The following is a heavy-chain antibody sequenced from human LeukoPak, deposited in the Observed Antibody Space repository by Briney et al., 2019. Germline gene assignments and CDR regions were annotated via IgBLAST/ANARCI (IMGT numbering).Heavy chain of an antibody. Sequence: GGSLRLSCAASGFTFSSYEMNWVRQAPGKGLEWVSYISSSGSTIYYADSVKGRFTISRDNAKNSLYLQMNSLRAEDTAVYYCARDSEQWPNRYYYGMDVWGKGTTVTVSS. CDR3: ARDSEQWPNRYYYGMDV. J-gene: IGHJ6*04. CDR2: ISSSGSTI. CDR1: GFTFSSYE. D-gene: IGHD6-19*01. V-gene: IGHV3-48*03.